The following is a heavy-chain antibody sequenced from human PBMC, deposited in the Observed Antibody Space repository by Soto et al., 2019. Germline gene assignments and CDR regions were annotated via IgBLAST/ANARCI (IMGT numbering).Heavy chain of an antibody. CDR1: GDSISSYY. J-gene: IGHJ4*02. CDR2: IYYSGST. V-gene: IGHV4-59*01. CDR3: ASSFYSGSGSSTYYFDY. D-gene: IGHD3-10*01. Sequence: PSETLSLTCTVSGDSISSYYWSWIRQPPGKGLEWIGYIYYSGSTNYNPSLKSRVTISLDTSKNQFSLKLSSVTAADTAVYYCASSFYSGSGSSTYYFDYWGQGTLVTVSS.